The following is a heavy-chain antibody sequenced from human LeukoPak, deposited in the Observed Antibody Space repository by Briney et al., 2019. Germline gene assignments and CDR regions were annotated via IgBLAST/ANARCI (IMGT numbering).Heavy chain of an antibody. Sequence: ASVKVSCKASGYTFTSYAMNWVRQAPGQGLEWMGWINTNTGNPTYAQGFTGRFVFSLDTTVSTAYLQISSLKAEDTAVYYCARDGYSYGYAAIDYWGQGTLVTVSS. D-gene: IGHD5-18*01. V-gene: IGHV7-4-1*02. J-gene: IGHJ4*02. CDR2: INTNTGNP. CDR1: GYTFTSYA. CDR3: ARDGYSYGYAAIDY.